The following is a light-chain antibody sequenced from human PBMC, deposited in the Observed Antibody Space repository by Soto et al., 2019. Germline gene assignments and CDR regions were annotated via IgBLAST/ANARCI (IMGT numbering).Light chain of an antibody. CDR2: GIS. V-gene: IGKV3-20*01. Sequence: ENVLTQAPGTLSFSPGERATLSCRASQTVTNSFFAWYQQKPGQPHRLLIHGISSRATGIPDRFSGSGSGTDFTLTISRLEPEDFVVYYCQQYSTLPHTCGRGTKLEV. CDR1: QTVTNSF. J-gene: IGKJ2*01. CDR3: QQYSTLPHT.